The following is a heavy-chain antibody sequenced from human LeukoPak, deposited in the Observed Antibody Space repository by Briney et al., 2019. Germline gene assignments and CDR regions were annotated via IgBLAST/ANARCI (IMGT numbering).Heavy chain of an antibody. Sequence: SETLSLTCTVSGGSISSSSYYWGWIRQPPGKGLEWIGSIYYSGSTYYNPSLKSRVTISVDTSKNQFSLKLSSVTAAGTAVYYCARVTFTGSGLPVKYFDYWGQGTLVTVSS. CDR3: ARVTFTGSGLPVKYFDY. J-gene: IGHJ4*02. CDR1: GGSISSSSYY. D-gene: IGHD3-10*01. V-gene: IGHV4-39*01. CDR2: IYYSGST.